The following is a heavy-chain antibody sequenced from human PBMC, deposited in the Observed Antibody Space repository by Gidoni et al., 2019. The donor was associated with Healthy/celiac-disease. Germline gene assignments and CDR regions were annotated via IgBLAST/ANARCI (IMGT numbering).Heavy chain of an antibody. Sequence: EVQLVESGGGLVQPGGSLRLSCAASGFPFSSYWMSWVRQAPGKGLEWVANIKQDGSEKYYVDSVKGRFTISRDNAKNSLYLQMNSLRAEDTAVYYCARDLDEYYYDSSGYYYYYYGMDVWGQGTTVTVSS. CDR3: ARDLDEYYYDSSGYYYYYYGMDV. D-gene: IGHD3-22*01. CDR1: GFPFSSYW. V-gene: IGHV3-7*03. J-gene: IGHJ6*02. CDR2: IKQDGSEK.